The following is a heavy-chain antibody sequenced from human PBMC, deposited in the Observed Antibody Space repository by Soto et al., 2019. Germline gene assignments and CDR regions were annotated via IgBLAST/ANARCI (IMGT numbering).Heavy chain of an antibody. J-gene: IGHJ6*02. V-gene: IGHV3-23*01. D-gene: IGHD5-18*01. CDR1: GFSVSSYY. CDR2: ISSRGDRT. CDR3: AKETGYSYGFQPNALDV. Sequence: GGSLRLSCAASGFSVSSYYMSWVRQAPGKGLEWVSIISSRGDRTSYAESVKGRFTISRDDSKNTLFLHMNSLGAEDTAVYYCAKETGYSYGFQPNALDVWGQGTTVTVSS.